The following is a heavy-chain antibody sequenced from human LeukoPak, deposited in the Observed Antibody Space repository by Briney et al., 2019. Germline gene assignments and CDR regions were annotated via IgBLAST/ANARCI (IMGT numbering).Heavy chain of an antibody. V-gene: IGHV3-23*01. CDR1: GFTFSSDG. CDR3: AGAYCGGDCYSGGDWFDP. J-gene: IGHJ5*02. Sequence: TGGSLRLSCAASGFTFSSDGMSWVRQAPGKGLEWVSSITGSGDTTYYADSVKGRFIISRDNSKNTLYLQMNSLRAEDTAVYYCAGAYCGGDCYSGGDWFDPWGQGTLVTVSS. CDR2: ITGSGDTT. D-gene: IGHD2-21*02.